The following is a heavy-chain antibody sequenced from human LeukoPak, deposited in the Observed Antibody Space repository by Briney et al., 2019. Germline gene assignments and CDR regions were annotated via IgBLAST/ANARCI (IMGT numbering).Heavy chain of an antibody. CDR1: GXTFSSYA. Sequence: GGSLRLSCAASGXTFSSYAMTWVRQAPGKGLEWVWSFNNSGTDTYYEGSVKGRFTISRDNSKNTLFLHINSLSAEDTAVYYCAAAVNTGRAEHYWGQGTLVTVSS. CDR2: FNNSGTDT. CDR3: AAAVNTGRAEHY. D-gene: IGHD4-17*01. V-gene: IGHV3-23*01. J-gene: IGHJ4*02.